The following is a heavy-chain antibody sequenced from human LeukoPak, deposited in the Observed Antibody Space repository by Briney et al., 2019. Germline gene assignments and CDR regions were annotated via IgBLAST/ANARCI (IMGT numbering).Heavy chain of an antibody. D-gene: IGHD4-23*01. Sequence: GGSLRLSCAASGFTFSSYSMDWVRQAPGKGLEWISFISSSSGTIYYADSVKGRFTISRDNAKSSLYLQMNSLRDEDTAVYYCVRDRAGGNSVWFDPWGQGTLVTVSS. CDR2: ISSSSGTI. CDR1: GFTFSSYS. V-gene: IGHV3-48*02. CDR3: VRDRAGGNSVWFDP. J-gene: IGHJ5*02.